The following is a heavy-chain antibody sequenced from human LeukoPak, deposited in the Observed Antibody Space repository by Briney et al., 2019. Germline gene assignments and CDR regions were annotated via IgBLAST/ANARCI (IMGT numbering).Heavy chain of an antibody. CDR1: GYSISSSNW. D-gene: IGHD3-22*01. CDR3: ARDGGYYYDSSGYYLGFGAFDI. J-gene: IGHJ3*02. CDR2: IYYSGSI. V-gene: IGHV4-28*03. Sequence: SETLSLTCAVSGYSISSSNWWGWIRQPPGKGLEWIGYIYYSGSIYYNPSLKSRVTMSVDTSKNQFSLKLSSVTAADTAVYYCARDGGYYYDSSGYYLGFGAFDIWGQGTMVTVSS.